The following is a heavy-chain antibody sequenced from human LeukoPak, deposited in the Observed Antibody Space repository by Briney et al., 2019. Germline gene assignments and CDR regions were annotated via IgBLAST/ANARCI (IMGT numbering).Heavy chain of an antibody. D-gene: IGHD6-6*01. Sequence: SETLSLTCAVYGGSFSGYYWSWIRQPPGNGLEWIGYIYYSGSTTYNPSLKSRVTISVDTSKNQFSLKLSSVTAADTAVYYCARVSIEYSSSSPTDYWGQGTLVTVSS. V-gene: IGHV4-59*01. CDR1: GGSFSGYY. CDR3: ARVSIEYSSSSPTDY. J-gene: IGHJ4*02. CDR2: IYYSGST.